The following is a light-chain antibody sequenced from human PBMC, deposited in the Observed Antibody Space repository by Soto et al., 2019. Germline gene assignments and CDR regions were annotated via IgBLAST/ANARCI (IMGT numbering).Light chain of an antibody. CDR1: QSVSNDY. Sequence: EIVLTQSPGTLSLSPGERATLSCRASQSVSNDYLAWYQQKPGQAPRLLIYGVSMRAEGIPDRFSGSGSGSEFTLTINRLEPEDFAVYYCQDFDSPQWTFGQGTKVDIK. CDR2: GVS. J-gene: IGKJ1*01. CDR3: QDFDSPQWT. V-gene: IGKV3-20*01.